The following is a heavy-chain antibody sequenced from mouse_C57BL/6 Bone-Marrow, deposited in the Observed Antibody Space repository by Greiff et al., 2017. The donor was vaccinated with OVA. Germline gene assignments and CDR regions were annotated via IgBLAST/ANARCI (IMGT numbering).Heavy chain of an antibody. CDR1: GYTFTSYW. D-gene: IGHD1-1*01. Sequence: QVQLQQPGAELVRPGSSVKLSCKASGYTFTSYWMHWVKQRPIQGLEWIGNIAPSDSETHYNQKFKDKATLTVDKSSSTAYMQLSSLTSEDSAVYYCARYDYYGSSPDYWGQGTTLTVSS. J-gene: IGHJ2*01. CDR2: IAPSDSET. CDR3: ARYDYYGSSPDY. V-gene: IGHV1-52*01.